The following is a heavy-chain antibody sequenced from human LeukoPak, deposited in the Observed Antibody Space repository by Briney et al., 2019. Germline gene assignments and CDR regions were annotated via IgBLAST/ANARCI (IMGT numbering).Heavy chain of an antibody. CDR2: IYYSGST. CDR3: ARAVVVAGRWYYMDV. V-gene: IGHV4-59*01. CDR1: GGSISSYY. D-gene: IGHD2-15*01. J-gene: IGHJ6*03. Sequence: PSETLSLTCTVSGGSISSYYWSWIRQPPGKGLEWIGYIYYSGSTNYNPSLKSRVTISVDTSKNQFSLKLSSVTAADTAVYYCARAVVVAGRWYYMDVWGKGTTVTVSS.